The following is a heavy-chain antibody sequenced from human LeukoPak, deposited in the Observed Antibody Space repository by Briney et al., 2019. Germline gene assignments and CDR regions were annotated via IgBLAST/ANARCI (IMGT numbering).Heavy chain of an antibody. CDR1: GYILTNYG. D-gene: IGHD4-17*01. CDR2: ISPYNGNT. V-gene: IGHV1-18*01. CDR3: ATEGGWQPTDYGDNVY. Sequence: ASVKVSCKASGYILTNYGITWVRQAPGQGLEWMGWISPYNGNTNYAQNLQDRVTVTAETSTRTAYMEVRSLRSDDTAVYYCATEGGWQPTDYGDNVYWGQGTLVTVSS. J-gene: IGHJ4*02.